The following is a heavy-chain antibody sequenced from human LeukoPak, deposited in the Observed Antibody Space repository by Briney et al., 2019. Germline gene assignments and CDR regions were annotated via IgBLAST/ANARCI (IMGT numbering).Heavy chain of an antibody. Sequence: PGGYLRLSCAASGFTFSSYSMNWVRQAPGKGLEWVSSISISSSYIYYADSVKGRFTISRDNAKNSLYLQMNSLRAEDTAVYYCATPIKRYCSSTSCYDFDYWGQGTLVTVSS. CDR3: ATPIKRYCSSTSCYDFDY. D-gene: IGHD2-2*01. CDR1: GFTFSSYS. J-gene: IGHJ4*02. CDR2: ISISSSYI. V-gene: IGHV3-21*01.